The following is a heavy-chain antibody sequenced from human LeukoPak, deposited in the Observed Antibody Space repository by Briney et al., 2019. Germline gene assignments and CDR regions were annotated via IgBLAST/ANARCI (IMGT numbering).Heavy chain of an antibody. CDR2: ISGSGGST. CDR3: AKSRLRCSSTSCYEFDY. CDR1: GFTFSSYA. J-gene: IGHJ4*02. D-gene: IGHD2-2*01. Sequence: GGSLRLSCAASGFTFSSYAMSWVRQAPGKGLEWVSAISGSGGSTYYADSVKGRFTISRDNSKNTLYLQMNSLRAEDTAVYYCAKSRLRCSSTSCYEFDYWGQGTLVTVSS. V-gene: IGHV3-23*01.